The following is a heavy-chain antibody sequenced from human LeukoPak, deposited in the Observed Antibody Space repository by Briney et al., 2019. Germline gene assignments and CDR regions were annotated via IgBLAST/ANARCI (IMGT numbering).Heavy chain of an antibody. D-gene: IGHD3-10*01. CDR1: GFTSSSYA. J-gene: IGHJ4*02. Sequence: GGSLRLSCAASGFTSSSYAMHWVRQAPGKGLEWVAVISYDGSNKYYADSVKGRFTISRDNSKNTLYLQMNSLRAEDTAVYYCARDLYTMVRGVMRYWGQGTLVTVSS. V-gene: IGHV3-30-3*01. CDR3: ARDLYTMVRGVMRY. CDR2: ISYDGSNK.